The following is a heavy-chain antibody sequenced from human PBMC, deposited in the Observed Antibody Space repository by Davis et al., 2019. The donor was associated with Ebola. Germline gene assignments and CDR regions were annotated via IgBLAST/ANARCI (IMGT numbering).Heavy chain of an antibody. V-gene: IGHV3-30*18. D-gene: IGHD1-26*01. Sequence: PGGSLRLSCAASGFTFSSYGMHWVRQAPGKGLEWVAVISYDGSNKYYADSVKGRFTISRDNSKNTLYLQMNSLRAEDTAVYYCAKVKYSGSYRGHFDYWGQGTPVTVSS. J-gene: IGHJ4*02. CDR3: AKVKYSGSYRGHFDY. CDR2: ISYDGSNK. CDR1: GFTFSSYG.